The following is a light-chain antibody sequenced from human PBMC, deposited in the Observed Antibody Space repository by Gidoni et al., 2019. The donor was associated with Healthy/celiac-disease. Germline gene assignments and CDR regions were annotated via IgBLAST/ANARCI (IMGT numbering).Light chain of an antibody. CDR2: SNN. V-gene: IGLV1-44*01. J-gene: IGLJ2*01. CDR3: AAWEDSLNGRVV. CDR1: SSNIGSNT. Sequence: QSVLTQPPSASGTPGQRVTISCSGRSSNIGSNTVNWYQQLPGTAPKLLIYSNNQRPSGVPDRFSGSKSGTSASLAISGLQSEDEADYYCAAWEDSLNGRVVFGGGTKLTVL.